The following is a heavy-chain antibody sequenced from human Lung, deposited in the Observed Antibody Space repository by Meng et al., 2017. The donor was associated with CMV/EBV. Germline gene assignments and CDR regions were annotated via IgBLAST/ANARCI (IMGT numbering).Heavy chain of an antibody. Sequence: GESLKISCAASGFTFSSYAMHWVRQAPGKGLEWVAVISYDGSNKYYADSVKGRFTNSRDNSKNTLYLQMNSLRAEDTAVYYCARDHNLGFDYWGQGTLVTVSS. J-gene: IGHJ4*02. CDR2: ISYDGSNK. CDR1: GFTFSSYA. D-gene: IGHD1-1*01. CDR3: ARDHNLGFDY. V-gene: IGHV3-30-3*01.